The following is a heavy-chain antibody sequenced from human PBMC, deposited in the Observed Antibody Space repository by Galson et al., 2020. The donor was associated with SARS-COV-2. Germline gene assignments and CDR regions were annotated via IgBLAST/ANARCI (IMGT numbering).Heavy chain of an antibody. D-gene: IGHD6-13*01. Sequence: ASETLSLTCTVSGGSISSYYWSWIRQPPGKGLEWIGYIYYSGSTNYNPSLKSRVTISVDTSKNQFSLKLSSVTAADTAVYYCARENAAAGTGWFDPWGQGTLVTVSS. J-gene: IGHJ5*02. V-gene: IGHV4-59*01. CDR2: IYYSGST. CDR1: GGSISSYY. CDR3: ARENAAAGTGWFDP.